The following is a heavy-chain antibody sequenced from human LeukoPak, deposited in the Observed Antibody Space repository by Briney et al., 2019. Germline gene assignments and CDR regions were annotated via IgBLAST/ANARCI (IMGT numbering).Heavy chain of an antibody. V-gene: IGHV3-21*04. J-gene: IGHJ4*02. D-gene: IGHD6-6*01. CDR1: GFTFSSYS. CDR3: ARIGYSSSSLDF. CDR2: ISSSSSYI. Sequence: GGSLRLSCAASGFTFSSYSMNWVRQAPGKGLEWVSSISSSSSYIYYADSVKGRFTISRDNAKNSLYLQMNSLRAEDTAVYKCARIGYSSSSLDFWGRGTLVTVSS.